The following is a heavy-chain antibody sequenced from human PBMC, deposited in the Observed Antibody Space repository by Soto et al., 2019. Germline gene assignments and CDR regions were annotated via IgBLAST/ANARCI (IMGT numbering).Heavy chain of an antibody. Sequence: ASVKVSCKASGYTFTSYAMHWVRQAPGQRLEWMGWINVGNGNTKYSQKFQGRVTVTRDTSASIAYMELSSLRSEDTAVYYCARDKTDTYWFDPWGQGTLVTVSS. D-gene: IGHD2-21*02. V-gene: IGHV1-3*01. CDR1: GYTFTSYA. J-gene: IGHJ5*02. CDR2: INVGNGNT. CDR3: ARDKTDTYWFDP.